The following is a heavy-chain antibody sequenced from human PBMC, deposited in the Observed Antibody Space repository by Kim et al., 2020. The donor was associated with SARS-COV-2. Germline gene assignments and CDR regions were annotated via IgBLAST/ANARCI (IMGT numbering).Heavy chain of an antibody. CDR3: AREPVGDGYNDY. J-gene: IGHJ4*02. Sequence: YAQKFQGRVTMTRDTCTSTVYMELSSLRSEDTAVYYCAREPVGDGYNDYWGQGTLVTVSS. V-gene: IGHV1-46*01. D-gene: IGHD3-10*01.